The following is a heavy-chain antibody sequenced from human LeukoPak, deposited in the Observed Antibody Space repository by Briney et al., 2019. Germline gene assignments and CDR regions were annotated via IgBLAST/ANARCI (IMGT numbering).Heavy chain of an antibody. J-gene: IGHJ3*02. CDR3: ASLSQTLGLSRDAFDI. V-gene: IGHV4-4*07. D-gene: IGHD3-16*01. CDR1: GGSISRYY. Sequence: SETLSLTCTVSGGSISRYYWIWIRQPAGKGLEWIGRIYTSGSTNYNPSLKSRVTMSVDTSKNQFSLKLSSVTAADTAVYYCASLSQTLGLSRDAFDIWGQGTMVTVSS. CDR2: IYTSGST.